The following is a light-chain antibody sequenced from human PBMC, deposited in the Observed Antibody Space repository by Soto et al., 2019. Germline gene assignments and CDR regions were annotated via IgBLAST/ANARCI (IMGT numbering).Light chain of an antibody. CDR1: QSFSTN. Sequence: EIVMTQSPTTLSVSPGERATLSCRASQSFSTNLARYQQKPGQVPSLLIYGASTRASAILARFSGSGSWTEFTLTIGSLQSEDFAVYHCQQCSSSPSFGQGTRLEI. V-gene: IGKV3-15*01. CDR3: QQCSSSPS. CDR2: GAS. J-gene: IGKJ5*01.